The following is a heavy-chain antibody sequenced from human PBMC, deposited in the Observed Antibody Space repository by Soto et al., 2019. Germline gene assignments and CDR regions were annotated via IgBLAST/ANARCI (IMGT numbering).Heavy chain of an antibody. Sequence: QVQLHQWGAGLLKPSETLSLACSIYSGSFSGYYWSWIRQPPGKGLERIGEISQSGHTNYSPSLKSRVSISIDTSTKQFSLNLASVSAADTAVYYCARAPKVSGSSQTRPDFWGQGTLVTVSS. V-gene: IGHV4-34*01. D-gene: IGHD6-6*01. CDR3: ARAPKVSGSSQTRPDF. CDR2: ISQSGHT. CDR1: SGSFSGYY. J-gene: IGHJ4*02.